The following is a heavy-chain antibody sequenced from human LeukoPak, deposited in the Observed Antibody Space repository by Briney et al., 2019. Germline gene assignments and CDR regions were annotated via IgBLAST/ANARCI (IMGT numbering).Heavy chain of an antibody. J-gene: IGHJ4*02. V-gene: IGHV3-23*01. Sequence: GGSLRLSCAASGFTFSSYAMHWVRQAPGKGLEWVSAISDDSTWYADSVKGRFTISRDTSKNTLYLQMNSPRAEDTAVYYCAKDMYYDSSGPVFDYWGQGTLVTVSS. CDR2: ISDDST. D-gene: IGHD3-22*01. CDR3: AKDMYYDSSGPVFDY. CDR1: GFTFSSYA.